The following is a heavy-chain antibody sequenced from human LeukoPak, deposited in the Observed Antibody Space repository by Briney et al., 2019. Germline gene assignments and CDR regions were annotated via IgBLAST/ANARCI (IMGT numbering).Heavy chain of an antibody. Sequence: GGSLRLSCAASGFTFSSYAMSWVRQAPGKGLEWVSAISGSGGSIYYADSVKGRFTISRDNSKNTLYLQMNSLRAEDTAVYYCAKRYSSGWSYYYYGMDVWGQGTTVTVSS. D-gene: IGHD6-19*01. CDR3: AKRYSSGWSYYYYGMDV. CDR2: ISGSGGSI. V-gene: IGHV3-23*01. CDR1: GFTFSSYA. J-gene: IGHJ6*02.